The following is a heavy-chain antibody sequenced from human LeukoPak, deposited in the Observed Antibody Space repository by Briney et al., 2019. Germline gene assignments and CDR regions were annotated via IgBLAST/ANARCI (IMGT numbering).Heavy chain of an antibody. CDR3: ARDGYGGPLDY. V-gene: IGHV3-30-3*01. D-gene: IGHD4-23*01. CDR2: ISYDGSSK. CDR1: GFTFSSYA. J-gene: IGHJ4*02. Sequence: PGRSLRLSCAASGFTFSSYAMHWVRQAPGKGLERVALISYDGSSKYYADSVKGRFTISRDSSKNTLYVQMNSLRPEDTAVYYCARDGYGGPLDYGGQGTLVTVSS.